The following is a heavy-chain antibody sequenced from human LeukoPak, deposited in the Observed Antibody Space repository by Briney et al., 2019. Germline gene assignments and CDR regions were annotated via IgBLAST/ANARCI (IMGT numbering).Heavy chain of an antibody. J-gene: IGHJ6*03. Sequence: SETLSLTCTVSGGSISRSSYYWGWIRQPPGKGLEWIGSIYSSGSTYYNPSLKSRVTISVDTSKNRFSLKLGSVTAADTAVFYCARHAYYYYYMDVWGKGTTVTVSS. CDR2: IYSSGST. CDR1: GGSISRSSYY. V-gene: IGHV4-39*01. CDR3: ARHAYYYYYMDV.